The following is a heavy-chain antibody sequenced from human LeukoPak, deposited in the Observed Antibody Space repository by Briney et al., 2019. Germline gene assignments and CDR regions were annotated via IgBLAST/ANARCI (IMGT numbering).Heavy chain of an antibody. V-gene: IGHV3-7*01. CDR1: GFTFSTYW. D-gene: IGHD6-6*01. CDR3: ARDVASRTADY. Sequence: GGSLRLSCAASGFTFSTYWMSWVRQAPGKGLEWVGNIKEDGSEKYYVDSVKGLFTISRDNAKNSLYLQMNNLRTKDTAVYYCARDVASRTADYWGQGTLVTVSS. J-gene: IGHJ4*02. CDR2: IKEDGSEK.